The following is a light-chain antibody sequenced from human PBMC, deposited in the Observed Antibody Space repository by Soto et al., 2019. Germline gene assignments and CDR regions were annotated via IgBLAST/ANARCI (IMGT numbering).Light chain of an antibody. Sequence: QSALTQPASVSGSPGQSITISCTGSSGDVGGYNYVSWYQQHPGKAPKLIIYEVTNRPSGVSNRFAASTSGNTASLTISGLQAEDEADYYCSSYTNTATLVVFGTGTRSPS. J-gene: IGLJ1*01. CDR1: SGDVGGYNY. V-gene: IGLV2-14*01. CDR3: SSYTNTATLVV. CDR2: EVT.